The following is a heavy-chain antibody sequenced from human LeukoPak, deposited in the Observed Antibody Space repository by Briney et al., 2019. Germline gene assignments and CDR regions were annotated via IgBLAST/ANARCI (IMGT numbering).Heavy chain of an antibody. CDR2: IKQDRSEK. D-gene: IGHD1-26*01. CDR1: GFTFSSYW. V-gene: IGHV3-7*01. J-gene: IGHJ4*02. CDR3: VRAKSGSYYSDFDY. Sequence: GGSLRLSCAASGFTFSSYWMNWVRQAPGKGLEWVANIKQDRSEKYYVDSVKGRFTISRDNAKNSLYLQMNSLRAEDTAVYYCVRAKSGSYYSDFDYWGQGTLVTVSS.